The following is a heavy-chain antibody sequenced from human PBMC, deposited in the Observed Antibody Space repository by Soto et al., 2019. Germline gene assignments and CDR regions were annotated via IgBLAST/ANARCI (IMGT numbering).Heavy chain of an antibody. V-gene: IGHV3-23*01. CDR2: ISGSGGST. CDR1: GFTFSRDA. CDR3: VKDGFQTGDLDY. D-gene: IGHD3-10*01. Sequence: GGSLRLSCAASGFTFSRDAMSWVRQAPGKGLEWVSAISGSGGSTYYADSVKGRFTISRDNSKNTLYLQMNSLRAEYTSVYYFVKDGFQTGDLDYWGQGPLVTVSS. J-gene: IGHJ4*02.